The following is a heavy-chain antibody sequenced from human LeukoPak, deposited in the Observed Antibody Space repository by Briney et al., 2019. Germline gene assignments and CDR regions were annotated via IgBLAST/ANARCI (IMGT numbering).Heavy chain of an antibody. CDR2: INPNSGGT. D-gene: IGHD2-2*01. CDR1: GYTFTGYY. Sequence: ASVKVSCKASGYTFTGYYMHWVRQAPGQGLEWMGWINPNSGGTNYAQKFQGRVTMTRDTSISTAYMELSRLRSDDTAVYYCARDSSSRSPSMDVWGQGTMVTVSS. J-gene: IGHJ3*01. V-gene: IGHV1-2*02. CDR3: ARDSSSRSPSMDV.